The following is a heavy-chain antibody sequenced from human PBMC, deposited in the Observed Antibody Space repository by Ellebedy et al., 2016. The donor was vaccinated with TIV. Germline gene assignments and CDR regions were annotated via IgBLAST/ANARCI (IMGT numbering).Heavy chain of an antibody. D-gene: IGHD1-20*01. CDR3: GIAGNVVDF. V-gene: IGHV3-33*01. CDR1: GFTFSNYG. Sequence: PGGSLRLSCAASGFTFSNYGIHWVRQVPGKGLEWVAVIWYDGSNKYYADSVKGRFTISRDNSKSTVSLEMNGLRVDDTAVYYCGIAGNVVDFWGQGTLVTVSS. CDR2: IWYDGSNK. J-gene: IGHJ4*02.